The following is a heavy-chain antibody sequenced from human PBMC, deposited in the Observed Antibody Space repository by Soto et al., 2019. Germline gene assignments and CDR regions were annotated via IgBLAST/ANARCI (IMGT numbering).Heavy chain of an antibody. CDR2: IYPGDSDT. J-gene: IGHJ4*02. D-gene: IGHD1-1*01. CDR3: ARQTGTTTHYLRPFDY. V-gene: IGHV5-51*01. CDR1: GYSFTSYW. Sequence: GASLKISCKVSGYSFTSYWIGWVRQMPGKGLEWMGIIYPGDSDTRYSPSFQGQVTISADKSISTAYLQWSSLKASDTAMYYCARQTGTTTHYLRPFDYWGQGTLVTVSS.